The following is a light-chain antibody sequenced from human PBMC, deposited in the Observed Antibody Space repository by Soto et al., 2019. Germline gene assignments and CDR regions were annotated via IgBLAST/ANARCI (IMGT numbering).Light chain of an antibody. CDR1: QSVNIY. V-gene: IGKV3-11*01. J-gene: IGKJ1*01. CDR2: DAS. Sequence: EIVLTQSPATLSLSPGEIATLSCSASQSVNIYLAWYQQEPGQAPRLLIYDASNRATGIPARFSGSGSGTDFTLTISSLQPDDFATYYCQQYNSYSSWKFGQGTKVDIK. CDR3: QQYNSYSSWK.